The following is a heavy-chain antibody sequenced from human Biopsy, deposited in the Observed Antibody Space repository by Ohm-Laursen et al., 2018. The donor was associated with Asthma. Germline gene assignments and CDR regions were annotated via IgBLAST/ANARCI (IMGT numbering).Heavy chain of an antibody. CDR2: IMTVFGTT. D-gene: IGHD6-19*01. V-gene: IGHV1-69*01. Sequence: SSVKVSCKAPGGTFSNFAISWVRQAPGQGLEWLGGIMTVFGTTNYAQKVQGGVTITADESTSTAYMEVTSLRSEDTAIYYCARCQVGYSSGWSLLLKKIYYSGMDVWGQGTAVTVSS. J-gene: IGHJ6*02. CDR1: GGTFSNFA. CDR3: ARCQVGYSSGWSLLLKKIYYSGMDV.